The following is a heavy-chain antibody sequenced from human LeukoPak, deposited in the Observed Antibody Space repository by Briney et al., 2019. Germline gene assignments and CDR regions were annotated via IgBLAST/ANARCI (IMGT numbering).Heavy chain of an antibody. Sequence: SETLSLTCGVSGGSISSTNWWTWVRQPPGEGLEWIGEVHLSGRTNYNPSLESRVTMSVDMSENHISLKLTSVTAADTAVYYCAREGGPYRPLDYAGQGTLVTVS. V-gene: IGHV4-4*02. CDR3: AREGGPYRPLDY. CDR1: GGSISSTNW. CDR2: VHLSGRT. J-gene: IGHJ4*02.